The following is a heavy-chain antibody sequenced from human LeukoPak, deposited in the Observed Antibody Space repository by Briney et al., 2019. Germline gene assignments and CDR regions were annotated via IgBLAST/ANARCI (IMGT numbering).Heavy chain of an antibody. D-gene: IGHD2-2*01. V-gene: IGHV3-30*03. Sequence: HPGGSLRLSCAASGFTFSSYGMHWVRQAPGKGLEWVAVISFDGSEKYYADSVKGRFTISTDIFKNTLYLEMNSLRADDTATYYCARAQLQYCSTTSCYVFDSWGQGTLVTVSS. CDR3: ARAQLQYCSTTSCYVFDS. CDR1: GFTFSSYG. CDR2: ISFDGSEK. J-gene: IGHJ4*02.